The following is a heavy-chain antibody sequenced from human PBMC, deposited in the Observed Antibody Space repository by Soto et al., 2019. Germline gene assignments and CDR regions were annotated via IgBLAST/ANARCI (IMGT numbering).Heavy chain of an antibody. D-gene: IGHD1-1*01. CDR1: GDSISTYY. CDR2: VYHSGST. J-gene: IGHJ6*02. Sequence: QVQLQESGPGLVKPSETLSLTCTVSGDSISTYYWSWIRQSPGKGLEWIGYVYHSGSTNYNPSLESRVTISVDTSKNQFSLRLTSVTAADTAVYYCARDGSPENYYSAAMDIWGQGTAVTVSS. V-gene: IGHV4-59*01. CDR3: ARDGSPENYYSAAMDI.